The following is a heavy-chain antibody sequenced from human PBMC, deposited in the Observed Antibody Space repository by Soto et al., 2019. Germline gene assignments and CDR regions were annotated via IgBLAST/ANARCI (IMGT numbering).Heavy chain of an antibody. CDR3: TRPPSGSYGDDSDY. D-gene: IGHD1-26*01. Sequence: EVQLVESGGGWASPGGSLKLSDSADGFSFSARDLHWLGQPSGQGWVWVGRIRDKANHYATADDGSVRGRFTISRDDSENTAYLQMNSLKTEDTAVYYCTRPPSGSYGDDSDYWGQGTLVTVSS. CDR2: IRDKANHYAT. V-gene: IGHV3-73*02. J-gene: IGHJ4*02. CDR1: GFSFSARD.